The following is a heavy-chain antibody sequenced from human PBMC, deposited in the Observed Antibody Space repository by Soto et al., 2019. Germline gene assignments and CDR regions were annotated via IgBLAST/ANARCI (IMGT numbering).Heavy chain of an antibody. D-gene: IGHD3-16*01. V-gene: IGHV4-34*01. J-gene: IGHJ6*02. CDR2: INHSGST. CDR1: GGSFSGYY. Sequence: SETLSLTCAVYGGSFSGYYWSWIRQPPGKGLEWIGEINHSGSTNYNPSLKSRVTISVDTSKNQFSLKLSSVTAADTAVYYCARGPVYYDYVWGSYYGMDAWGQGTTVTVSS. CDR3: ARGPVYYDYVWGSYYGMDA.